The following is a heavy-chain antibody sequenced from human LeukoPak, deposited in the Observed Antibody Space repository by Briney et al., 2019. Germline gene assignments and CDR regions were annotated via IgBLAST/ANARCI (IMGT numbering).Heavy chain of an antibody. D-gene: IGHD5-12*01. CDR1: GGSISSYY. CDR2: IYTSGST. Sequence: SETLSLTCTVSGGSISSYYWSWIRQPPGKGLEWIGYIYTSGSTNYNPSLKSRVTISVDTSKNQFSLKLSSVTAADTAVYYCARPRPDIVATMRYWFDPWGQGTLVTVSS. J-gene: IGHJ5*02. CDR3: ARPRPDIVATMRYWFDP. V-gene: IGHV4-4*09.